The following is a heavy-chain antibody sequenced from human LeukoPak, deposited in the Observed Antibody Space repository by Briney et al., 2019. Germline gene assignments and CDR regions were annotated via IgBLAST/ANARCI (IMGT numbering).Heavy chain of an antibody. Sequence: SGGSLRLSCAASGFTLSSYWMHWVRQVPGKGLVWVSRIKSDGSDTRYADSVKGRFTISRDNAKNTLYLQMNSLRAEDTAVYYCARPTVTTPYSYHHWGQGTLVTVSS. V-gene: IGHV3-74*01. J-gene: IGHJ4*02. CDR3: ARPTVTTPYSYHH. CDR1: GFTLSSYW. D-gene: IGHD4-17*01. CDR2: IKSDGSDT.